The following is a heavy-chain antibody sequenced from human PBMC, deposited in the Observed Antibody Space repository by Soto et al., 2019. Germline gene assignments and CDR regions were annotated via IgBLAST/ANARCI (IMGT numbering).Heavy chain of an antibody. Sequence: VGSLRLSCAASGFTFRTYGMHWVRQAPGKGLEWVAFISDDGSQKYYGDSVKGRFTISRDNSKNTLSLRMISLRTEDTSVYYCAKEAPGGWHFFDTWGQGTLVTVS. D-gene: IGHD6-19*01. CDR3: AKEAPGGWHFFDT. V-gene: IGHV3-30*18. J-gene: IGHJ4*02. CDR1: GFTFRTYG. CDR2: ISDDGSQK.